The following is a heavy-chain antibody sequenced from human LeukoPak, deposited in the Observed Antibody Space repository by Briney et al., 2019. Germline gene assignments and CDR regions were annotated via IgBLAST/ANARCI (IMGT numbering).Heavy chain of an antibody. CDR3: TKLGSSWTYYYYMDV. V-gene: IGHV3-30*18. Sequence: PGGSLRLSCAASGFTFSTYGIHWVRQAPGKGLEWVTLISYDGSNTYYADSVKGRFTISRDNSKNTLYLQMNSLRAEDTAVYYCTKLGSSWTYYYYMDVWGKGTTVTVSS. J-gene: IGHJ6*03. D-gene: IGHD6-13*01. CDR2: ISYDGSNT. CDR1: GFTFSTYG.